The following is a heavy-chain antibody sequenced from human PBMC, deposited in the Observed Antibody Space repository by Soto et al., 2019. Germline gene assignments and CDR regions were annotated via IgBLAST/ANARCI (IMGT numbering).Heavy chain of an antibody. Sequence: QLQLQESGSGLVKPSQTLSLTCAVSGGSMSSGGYSWSWIRQPPGKGLEWIGYIYHSGSTYYNPSIKSRVTISEDRSKIQFSLKLRSVSPADTLVYYCARMPLPWGQGTLVTVSS. J-gene: IGHJ5*02. V-gene: IGHV4-30-2*01. D-gene: IGHD2-2*01. CDR3: ARMPLP. CDR2: IYHSGST. CDR1: GGSMSSGGYS.